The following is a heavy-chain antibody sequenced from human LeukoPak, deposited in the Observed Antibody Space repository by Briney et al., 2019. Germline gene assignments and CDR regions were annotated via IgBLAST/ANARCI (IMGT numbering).Heavy chain of an antibody. CDR2: ISAYNGNT. D-gene: IGHD2-2*01. CDR3: ARDLFHCSSTSGYHPFDY. V-gene: IGHV1-18*04. Sequence: ASVKVSCKASGYTFTSYGISWVRQAPGQGLEWMGWISAYNGNTNYAQKLQGRVTMTTDTSTSTAYMELRSLRSDDTAVYYCARDLFHCSSTSGYHPFDYWAQGTLVTVSS. CDR1: GYTFTSYG. J-gene: IGHJ4*02.